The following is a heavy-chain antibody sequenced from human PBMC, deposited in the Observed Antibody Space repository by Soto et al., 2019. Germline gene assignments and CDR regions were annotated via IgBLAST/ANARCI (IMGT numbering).Heavy chain of an antibody. D-gene: IGHD3-16*02. CDR1: GFAFSRYA. J-gene: IGHJ4*01. Sequence: PGGSLRLSCAASGFAFSRYAMHWVRQAPGKDLEWVAVMSYDGSNIYYADSVRGRMTISRDNSKNTLYLQVDSLRSEDTAVYYCARYVAGGSRLGELSEYFYYWGHGIHATVPA. CDR2: MSYDGSNI. V-gene: IGHV3-30-3*01. CDR3: ARYVAGGSRLGELSEYFYY.